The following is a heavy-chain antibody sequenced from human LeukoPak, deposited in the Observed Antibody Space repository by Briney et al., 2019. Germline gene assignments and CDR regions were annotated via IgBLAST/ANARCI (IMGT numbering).Heavy chain of an antibody. Sequence: SETLSLTRAVYGGSFSTYYWSWIRQPPGKGLEWIGEINDSEITNYNPSLKSRVTISVDTSKNQFSLKLTSVTAADTAVYYCARVVNWGSPDAFDVWGQGTMITVSS. CDR1: GGSFSTYY. V-gene: IGHV4-34*01. D-gene: IGHD7-27*01. CDR3: ARVVNWGSPDAFDV. J-gene: IGHJ3*01. CDR2: INDSEIT.